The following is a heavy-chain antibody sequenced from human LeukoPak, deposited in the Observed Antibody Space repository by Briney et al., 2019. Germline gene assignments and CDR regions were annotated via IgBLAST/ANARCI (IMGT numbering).Heavy chain of an antibody. V-gene: IGHV3-23*01. J-gene: IGHJ4*02. CDR3: AKEFTGGWPFDF. CDR1: RFTFNNYA. Sequence: PGGSLRLSCAASRFTFNNYAMSWVRQAPGKGLEWVSGIGSNARTSYADSVKGRFTISRDNSKNTLYLQMNSLRVEDTAIYYCAKEFTGGWPFDFWGQGTLVTVSS. D-gene: IGHD6-19*01. CDR2: IGSNART.